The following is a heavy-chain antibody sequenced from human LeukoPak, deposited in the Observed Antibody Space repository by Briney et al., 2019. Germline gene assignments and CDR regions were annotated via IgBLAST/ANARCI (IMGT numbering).Heavy chain of an antibody. CDR3: ASSYITMVRGVITSPNDY. V-gene: IGHV3-48*03. CDR1: GFTFSSYE. D-gene: IGHD3-10*01. Sequence: GGSLRLSCAASGFTFSSYEMNWVRQAPGKGLEWVSYISSSGSTIYYADSVKGRFTISRDNAKNSLYLQMNSLRAEDTAVYYCASSYITMVRGVITSPNDYWGQGTLVTVSS. CDR2: ISSSGSTI. J-gene: IGHJ4*02.